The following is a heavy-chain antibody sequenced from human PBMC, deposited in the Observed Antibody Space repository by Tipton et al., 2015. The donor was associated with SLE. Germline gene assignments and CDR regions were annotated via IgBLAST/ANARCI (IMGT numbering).Heavy chain of an antibody. CDR1: GGSFSGYY. D-gene: IGHD6-13*01. J-gene: IGHJ3*02. Sequence: TLSLTCAVYGGSFSGYYWSWIRQPPGKGLEWIGEINHSGSTNYNPSLKSRVTISVDTSKNQFSLKLSSVTAADTAVYYCARVIAAAGHAFDIWGQGTMVTVSS. CDR3: ARVIAAAGHAFDI. V-gene: IGHV4-34*09. CDR2: INHSGST.